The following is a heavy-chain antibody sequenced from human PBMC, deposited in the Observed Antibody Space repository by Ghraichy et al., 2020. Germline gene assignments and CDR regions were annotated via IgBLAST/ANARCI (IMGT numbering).Heavy chain of an antibody. CDR2: ISRNSRYI. CDR3: ARVDCTSTSCYGSHFYYYYGMDV. Sequence: GGSLRLFCAASGFTFSGYSMNWVRQAPGKGLEWVSSISRNSRYIEYADSAKGRFTISRDNAKNSIYLQMNSLRDEDTAVYYCARVDCTSTSCYGSHFYYYYGMDVWGQGTTVTVSS. J-gene: IGHJ6*02. CDR1: GFTFSGYS. V-gene: IGHV3-21*01. D-gene: IGHD2-2*01.